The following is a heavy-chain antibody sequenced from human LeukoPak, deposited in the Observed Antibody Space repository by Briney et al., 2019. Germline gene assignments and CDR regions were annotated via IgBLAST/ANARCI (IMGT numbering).Heavy chain of an antibody. V-gene: IGHV3-7*01. CDR2: IKQDGSEK. CDR3: ARDHNYAFDN. D-gene: IGHD1-1*01. CDR1: GFTFSSYW. Sequence: GGSLRLSCAAFGFTFSSYWMSWVRQAPGKGLEWVANIKQDGSEKYYVDSVKGRFTISRDNAKNSLYLQMNSLRVEDTAVYYCARDHNYAFDNWGQGTLVTVSS. J-gene: IGHJ4*02.